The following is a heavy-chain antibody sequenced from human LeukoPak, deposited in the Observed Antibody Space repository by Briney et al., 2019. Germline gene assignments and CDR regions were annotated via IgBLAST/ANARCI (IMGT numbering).Heavy chain of an antibody. V-gene: IGHV3-21*04. CDR1: GFTFSSYS. J-gene: IGHJ5*02. D-gene: IGHD3-10*01. CDR2: ISSSSSYI. Sequence: GGSLRLSCAASGFTFSSYSMNWVRQAPGKGLEWVSSISSSSSYIYYGDSVKGRFTISRDNAKNSLYLQMNSLRAEDTAVYYCARDEEGRNWFDPWGQGTLVTISS. CDR3: ARDEEGRNWFDP.